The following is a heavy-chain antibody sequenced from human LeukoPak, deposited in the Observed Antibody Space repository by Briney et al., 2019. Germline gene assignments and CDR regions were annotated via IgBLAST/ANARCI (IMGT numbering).Heavy chain of an antibody. CDR1: GFTFSSCS. J-gene: IGHJ3*02. CDR2: ISSSSSYI. Sequence: GGSLRLSCAASGFTFSSCSMNWVRQAPGKGLEWVSSISSSSSYIYYADSVKGRFTISRDNAKNSLYLQMNSLRAEDTAVYYCARVRIQLYDAFDIWGQGTMVTVSS. V-gene: IGHV3-21*01. D-gene: IGHD5-18*01. CDR3: ARVRIQLYDAFDI.